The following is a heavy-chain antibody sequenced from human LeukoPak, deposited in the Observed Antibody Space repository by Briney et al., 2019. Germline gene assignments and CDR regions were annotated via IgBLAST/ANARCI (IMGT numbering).Heavy chain of an antibody. CDR1: GFTFSNSE. CDR2: ISSGGTTI. CDR3: ARSYFDY. J-gene: IGHJ4*02. Sequence: GGSLRLSCAASGFTFSNSEMNWVRQAPGKGLEWVSYISSGGTTIYYADSVKGRFTISRDNAKNSLYLQMNSLRAEDTAVYYCARSYFDYWGRGTLVTVSS. V-gene: IGHV3-48*03.